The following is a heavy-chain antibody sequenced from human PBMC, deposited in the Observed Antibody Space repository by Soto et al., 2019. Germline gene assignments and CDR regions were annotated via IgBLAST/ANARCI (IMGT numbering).Heavy chain of an antibody. D-gene: IGHD6-19*01. Sequence: QVQLVQSGSEVKKPGSSVKVSCKASGGTFSSYTISWVRQAPGQGLEWMGRTIPILGIANYAQKFQGRVTITADKSTSTAYMELSSLRSEDTAVYYCARNRLVWDGYYYMDVWGKGTTVTVSS. CDR1: GGTFSSYT. CDR2: TIPILGIA. J-gene: IGHJ6*03. CDR3: ARNRLVWDGYYYMDV. V-gene: IGHV1-69*02.